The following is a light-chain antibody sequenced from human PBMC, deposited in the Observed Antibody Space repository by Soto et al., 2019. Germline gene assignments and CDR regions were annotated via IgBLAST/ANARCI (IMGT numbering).Light chain of an antibody. CDR3: QQYSGYWT. CDR2: EAS. Sequence: DIQMTQSPSTLSASVGDRVTITCRASQSISGSLAWYQQKPGKAPKLLIYEASNLKSGVPSRFSGSGSGTESTLTISSLQADDSATYYCQQYSGYWTFGQGTKVDIK. J-gene: IGKJ1*01. CDR1: QSISGS. V-gene: IGKV1-5*03.